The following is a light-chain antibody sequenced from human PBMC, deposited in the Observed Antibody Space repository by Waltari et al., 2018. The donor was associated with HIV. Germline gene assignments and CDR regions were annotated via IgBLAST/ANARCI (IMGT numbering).Light chain of an antibody. CDR3: NSRDSSGNHLV. CDR1: SLRSYY. Sequence: SSELTQDPAVSVALGQTVRITCQGDSLRSYYASWYQQKPGQAPLLVIYGKNNLPSGIPDRFSGSSSGNTASLTITGAQAEDEADYYCNSRDSSGNHLVFGTGTKVTVL. J-gene: IGLJ1*01. V-gene: IGLV3-19*01. CDR2: GKN.